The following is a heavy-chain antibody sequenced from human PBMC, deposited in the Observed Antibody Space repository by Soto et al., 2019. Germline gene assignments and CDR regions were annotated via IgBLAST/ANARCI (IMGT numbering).Heavy chain of an antibody. J-gene: IGHJ4*02. CDR3: AAPYSTGHRLLGY. V-gene: IGHV3-21*01. Sequence: PGGSLRLSCVASGFTFSDYSVSWVRQAPGKGLEWLSSISSSSTFTHYADSVKGRFTISRDNAKNSLYLQMNSLRAEETAVYYCAAPYSTGHRLLGYWGQGTLVTVSS. CDR2: ISSSSTFT. CDR1: GFTFSDYS. D-gene: IGHD6-19*01.